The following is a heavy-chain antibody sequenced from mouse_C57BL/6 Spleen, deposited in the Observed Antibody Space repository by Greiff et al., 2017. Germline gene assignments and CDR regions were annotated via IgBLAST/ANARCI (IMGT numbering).Heavy chain of an antibody. J-gene: IGHJ1*03. CDR1: GFTFSDYY. CDR3: ARTPGFLTHWYFDV. Sequence: EVHLVESGGGLVKPGGSLKLSCAASGFTFSDYYMYWVRQTPEKRLEWVAYISNGGGSTYYPDTVKGRFTISRDNAKNTLYLQMSRLKSEDTAMYYCARTPGFLTHWYFDVWGTGTTVTVSS. CDR2: ISNGGGST. V-gene: IGHV5-12*01. D-gene: IGHD2-13*01.